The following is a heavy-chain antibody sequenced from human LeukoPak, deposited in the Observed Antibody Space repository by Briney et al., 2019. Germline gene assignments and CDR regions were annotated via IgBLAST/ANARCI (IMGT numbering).Heavy chain of an antibody. CDR1: GGSVSSGSYY. V-gene: IGHV4-61*01. D-gene: IGHD3-3*01. J-gene: IGHJ5*02. CDR3: AREKAIFGVVPGFDP. CDR2: IYYSGST. Sequence: SETLSLTCTVSGGSVSSGSYYWSWLRQPPGKGLEWFGYIYYSGSTNYNPSLKSRVTISVDTSKNQYSLKLSSVTAADTDVYYCAREKAIFGVVPGFDPWGQGTLVTVSS.